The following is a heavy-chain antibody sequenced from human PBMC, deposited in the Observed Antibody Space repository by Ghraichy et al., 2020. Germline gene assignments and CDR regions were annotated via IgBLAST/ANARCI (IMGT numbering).Heavy chain of an antibody. Sequence: GESLNISCKASGYTFTSYWIGWVRQMPGKGLEWVGIIYRGDSGTRYSPSVKGQVTISADNSNSTAYLQRSSLKATDTAMYYCARAAEFDYWGQGTLVTVSS. CDR3: ARAAEFDY. CDR2: IYRGDSGT. J-gene: IGHJ4*02. V-gene: IGHV5-51*01. CDR1: GYTFTSYW. D-gene: IGHD6-25*01.